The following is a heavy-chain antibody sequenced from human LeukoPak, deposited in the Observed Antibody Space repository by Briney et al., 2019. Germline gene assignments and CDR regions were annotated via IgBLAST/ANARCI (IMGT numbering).Heavy chain of an antibody. Sequence: SETLSLTCTVSGGSIGSYYWSWVRQPPGKGLEWIGLIYNSGGPNYNPSLQSRVTIAVDTSKNRFSLKLSSVTTADTAVYYCARHSASGWYYFEYWGQGTLVTVSS. CDR3: ARHSASGWYYFEY. J-gene: IGHJ4*02. CDR2: IYNSGGP. D-gene: IGHD6-19*01. CDR1: GGSIGSYY. V-gene: IGHV4-59*08.